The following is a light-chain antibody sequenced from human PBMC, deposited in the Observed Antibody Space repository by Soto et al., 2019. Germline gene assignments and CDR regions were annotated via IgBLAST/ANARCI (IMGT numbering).Light chain of an antibody. CDR3: SSYTSIGTWV. V-gene: IGLV2-14*01. Sequence: QSVLTQPASVSGSPGQSITISCTGTNSDVGDRNYVSWYQQHPGKAPKLMIYEVNNRPSGVSNRFSGSKSGNTASLTISGLQAEDEADYYCSSYTSIGTWVFGGGTKLTVL. J-gene: IGLJ3*02. CDR1: NSDVGDRNY. CDR2: EVN.